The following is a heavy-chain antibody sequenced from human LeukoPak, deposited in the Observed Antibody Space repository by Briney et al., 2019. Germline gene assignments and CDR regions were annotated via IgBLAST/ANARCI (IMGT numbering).Heavy chain of an antibody. V-gene: IGHV5-51*01. CDR2: IYPGDSDT. J-gene: IGHJ4*02. D-gene: IGHD3-10*01. CDR1: AYSFTSYW. Sequence: GESLKISCKGSAYSFTSYWIGWVRQMPGKGLEWMGIIYPGDSDTRYSPSFQGQVTISADKSISTAYLQWSSLKASDTAMYYCARQITMVRGVISGYFDYWGQGTLVTVSS. CDR3: ARQITMVRGVISGYFDY.